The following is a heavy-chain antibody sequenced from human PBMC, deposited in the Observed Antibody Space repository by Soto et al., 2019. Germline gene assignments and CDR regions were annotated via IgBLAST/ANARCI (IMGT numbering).Heavy chain of an antibody. Sequence: PSETLSLTCAVYGGSFSGYYWSWIRQPPGKGLEWIGEINHSGSTNYNPSLKSRVTISVDTSKNQFSLKLSSVTAADTAVYYCARDRRITNYYYYGMDVWGQGTTVTVSS. CDR3: ARDRRITNYYYYGMDV. D-gene: IGHD1-20*01. CDR2: INHSGST. CDR1: GGSFSGYY. J-gene: IGHJ6*02. V-gene: IGHV4-34*01.